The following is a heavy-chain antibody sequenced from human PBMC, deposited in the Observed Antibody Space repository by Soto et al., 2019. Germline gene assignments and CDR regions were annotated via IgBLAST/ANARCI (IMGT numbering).Heavy chain of an antibody. CDR3: TTVMYDFWSGYLHYFDY. J-gene: IGHJ4*02. V-gene: IGHV3-15*01. Sequence: KPVGSLRLSCAASGFTFSNAWMSWVRQAPGKGLEWVGRIKSKTDGGTTDYAAPVKGRFTISRDDSKNTLYLQMNSLKTEDTAVYYCTTVMYDFWSGYLHYFDYWGQGTLVTVSS. D-gene: IGHD3-3*01. CDR1: GFTFSNAW. CDR2: IKSKTDGGTT.